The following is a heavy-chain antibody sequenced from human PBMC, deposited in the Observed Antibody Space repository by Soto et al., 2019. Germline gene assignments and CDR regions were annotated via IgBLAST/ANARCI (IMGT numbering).Heavy chain of an antibody. D-gene: IGHD2-2*01. J-gene: IGHJ4*02. CDR1: GFTFSSYG. Sequence: GGSLRFSCAASGFTFSSYGMHWVRQAPGKGLEWVAVIWYDGSNKYYADSVKGRFTISRDNSKNTLYLQMNSLRAEDTAVYYWARAVVVPAAMLDYWGQGTLVTVSS. V-gene: IGHV3-33*01. CDR3: ARAVVVPAAMLDY. CDR2: IWYDGSNK.